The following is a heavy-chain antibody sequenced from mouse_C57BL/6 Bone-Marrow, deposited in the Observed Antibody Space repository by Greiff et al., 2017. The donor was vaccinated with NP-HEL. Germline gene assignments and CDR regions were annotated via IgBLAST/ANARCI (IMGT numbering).Heavy chain of an antibody. V-gene: IGHV14-2*01. J-gene: IGHJ4*01. CDR1: GFNIKDYY. Sequence: EVQLQESGAELVKPGASVKLSCTASGFNIKDYYMHWVKQRTEQGLEWIGRIDPEDGETKYVPKFQGKAHITADTSSNTAYLQLSSLTYEDTAVYYCARRLEYYAMDYWGQGTSVTVSS. CDR2: IDPEDGET. CDR3: ARRLEYYAMDY. D-gene: IGHD3-2*02.